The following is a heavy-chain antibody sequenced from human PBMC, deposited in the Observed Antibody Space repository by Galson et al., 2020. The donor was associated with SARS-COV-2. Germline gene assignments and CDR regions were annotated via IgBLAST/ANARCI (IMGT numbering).Heavy chain of an antibody. Sequence: GGSLRLSFAASGITFSDYWMSWVRQAPGKGLEWVAHIKQDGSERYYVDSVKGRFTISRDNAKNSLYLQMDSLTAEDTAVYYCARDPQLGYCGSTSCPHDAFDIWGQGTMVTVSA. CDR1: GITFSDYW. J-gene: IGHJ3*02. CDR2: IKQDGSER. D-gene: IGHD2-2*01. CDR3: ARDPQLGYCGSTSCPHDAFDI. V-gene: IGHV3-7*01.